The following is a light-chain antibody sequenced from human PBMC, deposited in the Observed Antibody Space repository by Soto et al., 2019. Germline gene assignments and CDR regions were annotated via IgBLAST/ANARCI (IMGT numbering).Light chain of an antibody. CDR2: DVS. Sequence: QSALTQPASVSGSPGQSITISCTGTSRDVGGYNYVSWYQQYPGKAPKLLIYDVSNRPSGVSNRFSGSKSGNTASLTISGLQAEDEADYYCSSYTSSSTLYVFGTGTKLPS. J-gene: IGLJ1*01. CDR1: SRDVGGYNY. V-gene: IGLV2-14*01. CDR3: SSYTSSSTLYV.